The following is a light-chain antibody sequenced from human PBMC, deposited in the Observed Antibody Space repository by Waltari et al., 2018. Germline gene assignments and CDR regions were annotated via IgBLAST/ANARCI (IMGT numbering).Light chain of an antibody. Sequence: EIVLTQSPATLSLSPGERATLSCRASQSASSYLAWYQQKPGQAPRLLIYDASNRAAGIPARFSGSGSGTDFTLTISSLEPEDFAVYYCQQRSNWLTFGGGTKVEIK. CDR1: QSASSY. CDR3: QQRSNWLT. CDR2: DAS. V-gene: IGKV3-11*01. J-gene: IGKJ4*01.